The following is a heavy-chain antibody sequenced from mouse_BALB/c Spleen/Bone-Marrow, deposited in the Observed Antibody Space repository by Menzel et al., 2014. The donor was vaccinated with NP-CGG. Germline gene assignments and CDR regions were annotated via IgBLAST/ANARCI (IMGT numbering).Heavy chain of an antibody. V-gene: IGHV5-9-3*01. Sequence: EVQRVESGGGLVKPGGALNLSCAASGFTFNNYAMTWVRQTPERRLEWVATISSGGGYIYYPNSVKGQFTISRDNAKNTLYLRMSSLRSEDTAMYYCARQESIYDGYYGGFAYWGQGTLVTVSA. CDR3: ARQESIYDGYYGGFAY. CDR1: GFTFNNYA. J-gene: IGHJ3*01. CDR2: ISSGGGYI. D-gene: IGHD2-3*01.